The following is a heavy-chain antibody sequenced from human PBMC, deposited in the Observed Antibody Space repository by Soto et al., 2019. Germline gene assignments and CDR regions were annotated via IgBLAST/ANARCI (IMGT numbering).Heavy chain of an antibody. J-gene: IGHJ6*03. CDR3: ASEYPAALPSYDMDV. CDR2: IIPILGIA. Sequence: QVQLVQSGAEVKKPGSSVKVSCKASGGTFSSYTISWVRQAPGQGLEWVGRIIPILGIANYAQKFQGRVTITADKSTSTAYMELRSRRSEDTAVYYCASEYPAALPSYDMDVWGKGTTVTVSS. CDR1: GGTFSSYT. V-gene: IGHV1-69*02. D-gene: IGHD2-15*01.